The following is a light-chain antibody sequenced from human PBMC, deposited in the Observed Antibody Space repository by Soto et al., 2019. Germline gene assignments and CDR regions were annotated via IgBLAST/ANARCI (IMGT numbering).Light chain of an antibody. CDR1: SSDVGGYNY. CDR3: SSYAGSNTVA. V-gene: IGLV2-8*01. Sequence: QPVLTQPPSASGSPGQSVTISCSGTSSDVGGYNYVSWYQQHPGKAPKVMIYEVTRRPSGVPDRFSGSRSGNTASLIVSGLQAEDEADYYCSSYAGSNTVAFGGGTKVTVL. J-gene: IGLJ2*01. CDR2: EVT.